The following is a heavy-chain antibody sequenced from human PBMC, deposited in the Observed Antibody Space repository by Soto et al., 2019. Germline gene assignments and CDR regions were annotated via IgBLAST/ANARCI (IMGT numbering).Heavy chain of an antibody. CDR1: GFSFSSYN. V-gene: IGHV3-48*02. CDR3: AREIAAAHFDY. Sequence: VGSLRLSCVASGFSFSSYNMNWVRQAPGKGLEWVSYISSTSTTVHHAGSVKGRFTISRDNAKKSLFLQINSLRDEDTAVYYCAREIAAAHFDYWGQGTQVTVSS. CDR2: ISSTSTTV. D-gene: IGHD6-13*01. J-gene: IGHJ4*02.